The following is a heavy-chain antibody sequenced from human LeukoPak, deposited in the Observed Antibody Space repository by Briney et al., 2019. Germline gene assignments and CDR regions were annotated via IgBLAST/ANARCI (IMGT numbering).Heavy chain of an antibody. J-gene: IGHJ4*02. D-gene: IGHD5-12*01. CDR2: IYYSGST. CDR1: GGSISSHY. CDR3: ARISGHDLNFDY. V-gene: IGHV4-59*11. Sequence: SETLSLTCTVSGGSISSHYWSWIRQPPGKGLEWIGYIYYSGSTNYNPSLKSRVSISVDTSKNQFSLKLSSVTAADTAVYYCARISGHDLNFDYWGQGTLVTVSS.